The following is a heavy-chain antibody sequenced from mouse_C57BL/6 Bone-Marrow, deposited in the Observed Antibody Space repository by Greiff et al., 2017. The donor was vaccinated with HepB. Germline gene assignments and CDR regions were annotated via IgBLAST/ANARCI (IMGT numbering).Heavy chain of an antibody. CDR1: GFTFSDYG. D-gene: IGHD1-1*01. V-gene: IGHV5-15*01. CDR2: ISNLAYSI. CDR3: ARKDYGSSYGYFDV. Sequence: EVKLMESGGGLVQPGGSLKLSCAASGFTFSDYGMAWVRQAPRKGPEWVAFISNLAYSIYYADTVTGRFTISRENAKNTLYLEMSSLRSEDTAMYYCARKDYGSSYGYFDVWGTGTTVTVSS. J-gene: IGHJ1*03.